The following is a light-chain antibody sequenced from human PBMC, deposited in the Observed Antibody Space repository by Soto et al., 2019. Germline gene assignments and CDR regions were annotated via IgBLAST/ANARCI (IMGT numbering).Light chain of an antibody. CDR3: QQHYSTLYT. V-gene: IGKV4-1*01. CDR1: QSLLHNSNNKNY. Sequence: IVMTQSPDSLAVPLGERATINCKSSQSLLHNSNNKNYLAWYQQKPGQPPKLLIYWASARQSGVPDRFSGSVSGKDFTLTSSSLQAEDASVYFCQQHYSTLYTFGQGTKLEI. CDR2: WAS. J-gene: IGKJ2*01.